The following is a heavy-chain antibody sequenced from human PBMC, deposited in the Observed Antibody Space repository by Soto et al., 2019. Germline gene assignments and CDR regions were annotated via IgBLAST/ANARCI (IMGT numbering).Heavy chain of an antibody. CDR3: ARDLGSYASDGYFDY. Sequence: GVSLRLSCAASGFTFSDYYMSWIRQAPGKGLERVSYISSSGSIIYYADSVKGRFTISRDNAKNSLYLQLNSLRAEDTAVYYCARDLGSYASDGYFDYWGQGTVVTVSS. V-gene: IGHV3-11*01. J-gene: IGHJ4*02. D-gene: IGHD2-15*01. CDR1: GFTFSDYY. CDR2: ISSSGSII.